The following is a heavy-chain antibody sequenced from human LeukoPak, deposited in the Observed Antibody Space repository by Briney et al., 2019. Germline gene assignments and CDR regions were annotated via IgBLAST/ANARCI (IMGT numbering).Heavy chain of an antibody. J-gene: IGHJ4*02. CDR3: ARDSYGSDY. CDR1: GFIFSTYA. V-gene: IGHV3-30-3*01. Sequence: PGGSLRLFCAASGFIFSTYAMHWVRQAPGKGLDWVAVISYDESNEYYADSVKGRFTISRDNSKNTLYLQMNSLRAEDSAVYYCARDSYGSDYWGQGTLVTASS. D-gene: IGHD3-10*01. CDR2: ISYDESNE.